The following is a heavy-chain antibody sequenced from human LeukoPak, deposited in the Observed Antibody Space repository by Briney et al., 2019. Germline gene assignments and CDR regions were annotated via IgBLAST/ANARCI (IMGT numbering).Heavy chain of an antibody. CDR3: TWSGLKIES. Sequence: KTGGSLRLSCAASGFTFSSYWMSWVRQAPGKGLEWVAQIKTETDGGTTDYAAPVKGRFTISRDGSKNMVFLQMNSLKTDDTALYYCTWSGLKIESWGQGTLVTVSS. CDR1: GFTFSSYW. J-gene: IGHJ4*02. CDR2: IKTETDGGTT. V-gene: IGHV3-15*01. D-gene: IGHD3-3*01.